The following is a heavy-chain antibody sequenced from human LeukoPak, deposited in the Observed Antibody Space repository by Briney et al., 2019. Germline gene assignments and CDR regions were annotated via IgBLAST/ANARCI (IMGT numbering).Heavy chain of an antibody. D-gene: IGHD2-2*01. CDR1: GFTFSSYG. CDR2: ISWNSGSI. Sequence: GGSLRLSCAASGFTFSSYGMHWVRQAPGKGLEWVSGISWNSGSIGYADSVKGRFTISRDNAKNSLYLQMNSLRAEDTALYYCAKAEIVVVPAAMVDYYYYYMDVWGKGTTVTISS. J-gene: IGHJ6*03. V-gene: IGHV3-9*01. CDR3: AKAEIVVVPAAMVDYYYYYMDV.